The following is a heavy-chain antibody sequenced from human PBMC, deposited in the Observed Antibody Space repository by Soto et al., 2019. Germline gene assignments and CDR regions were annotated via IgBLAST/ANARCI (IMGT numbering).Heavy chain of an antibody. V-gene: IGHV3-23*01. CDR2: ISISGSGT. CDR1: AFTFNRYA. CDR3: ASHTTLPYYYYGMDV. D-gene: IGHD1-1*01. J-gene: IGHJ6*02. Sequence: GGSLRLSCAASAFTFNRYAMSWVRQAPGKGLEWISSISISGSGTYYADSVKGRFTISRDNSKNTLYLQMSSLRAEDTTVYYCASHTTLPYYYYGMDVCGQGTTVTVSS.